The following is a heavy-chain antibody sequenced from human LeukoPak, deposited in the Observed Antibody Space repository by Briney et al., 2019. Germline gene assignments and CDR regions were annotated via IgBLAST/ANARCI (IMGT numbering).Heavy chain of an antibody. CDR1: GFTFSSYW. CDR3: AREAGATRYYYYYMDV. D-gene: IGHD1-26*01. J-gene: IGHJ6*03. Sequence: GGSLTLSCAASGFTFSSYWMSWVRQAPGKGLEWVANIKQDGSEKYYVDSVKGRFTISRDNAKNSLYLQMNSLRAEDTAVYYCAREAGATRYYYYYMDVWGKGTTVTVPS. CDR2: IKQDGSEK. V-gene: IGHV3-7*01.